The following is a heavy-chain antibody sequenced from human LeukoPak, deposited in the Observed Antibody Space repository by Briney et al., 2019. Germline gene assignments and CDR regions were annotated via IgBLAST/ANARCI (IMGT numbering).Heavy chain of an antibody. CDR2: INPSGGST. CDR3: ARTRRRGVGYYDSSGYLPDY. J-gene: IGHJ4*02. V-gene: IGHV1-46*01. CDR1: GYTFTSYY. D-gene: IGHD3-22*01. Sequence: GASVKVSCKASGYTFTSYYMHWVRQAPGQGLEWMGTINPSGGSTSYAQKFQGRVTMTRDTSTSTVYMELSSLRSEDTAVYYCARTRRRGVGYYDSSGYLPDYWGQGTLVTVSS.